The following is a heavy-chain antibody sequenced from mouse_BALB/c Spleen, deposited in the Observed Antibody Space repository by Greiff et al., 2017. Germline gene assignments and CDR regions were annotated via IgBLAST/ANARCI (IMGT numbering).Heavy chain of an antibody. CDR2: IDPENGDT. J-gene: IGHJ1*01. Sequence: EVQLQQSGVELVRSGASVKLSCTASGFNIKDYYMHWVKQRPEQGLEWIGWIDPENGDTEYAPKFQGKATMTADTSSNTAYLQLSSLTSEDTAVYYCTTLLRPYWYFDVWGAGTTVTVSS. D-gene: IGHD1-2*01. V-gene: IGHV14-4*02. CDR1: GFNIKDYY. CDR3: TTLLRPYWYFDV.